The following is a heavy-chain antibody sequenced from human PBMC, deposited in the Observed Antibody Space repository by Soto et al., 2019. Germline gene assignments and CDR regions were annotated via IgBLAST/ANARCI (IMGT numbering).Heavy chain of an antibody. CDR2: MQPSTGRT. Sequence: QVQLVQSGAEVREPGASVKVSCKASGYSFTSLDINWVRQTAGQGLEWMGWMQPSTGRTGYAQKFQGRVTMTRDTSINTAYMELTTLTSYDTACYYCARGVSAGVDYWGQGTLVTVSS. D-gene: IGHD1-26*01. V-gene: IGHV1-8*01. CDR3: ARGVSAGVDY. J-gene: IGHJ4*02. CDR1: GYSFTSLD.